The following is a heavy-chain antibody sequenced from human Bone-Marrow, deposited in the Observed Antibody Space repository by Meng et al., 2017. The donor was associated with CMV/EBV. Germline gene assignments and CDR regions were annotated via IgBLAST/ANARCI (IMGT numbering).Heavy chain of an antibody. CDR1: GGSISSSSYY. D-gene: IGHD3-3*01. CDR2: IYYSGST. J-gene: IGHJ4*02. V-gene: IGHV4-39*07. CDR3: ARASNYDFWSGSYTGGIFDY. Sequence: SEPLSLTCIVTGGSISSSSYYWGWIRQPPGKGLEWIGSIYYSGSTYYNPSLKSRVTISVDTSKNQFSLKLSSVTAAATAVYYCARASNYDFWSGSYTGGIFDYWGQGTLVTVSS.